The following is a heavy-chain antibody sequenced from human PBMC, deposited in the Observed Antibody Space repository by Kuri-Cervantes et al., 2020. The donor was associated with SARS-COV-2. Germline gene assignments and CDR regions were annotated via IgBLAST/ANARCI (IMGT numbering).Heavy chain of an antibody. CDR1: GGSFNNYY. CDR2: IKDRGST. CDR3: ARPIAAAGTSGFDY. D-gene: IGHD6-13*01. V-gene: IGHV4-34*01. J-gene: IGHJ4*02. Sequence: SQTLSLTCAVYGGSFNNYYWTWVRQSPGKGLEWIGEIKDRGSTNYNPSLKSRVTVSVDTSKNQFSLKLSSVTAADTAVYYCARPIAAAGTSGFDYWGQGTLVTVSS.